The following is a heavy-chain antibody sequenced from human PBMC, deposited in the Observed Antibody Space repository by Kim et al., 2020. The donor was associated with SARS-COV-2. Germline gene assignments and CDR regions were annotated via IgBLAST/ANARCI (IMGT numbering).Heavy chain of an antibody. CDR1: GYSFKGFS. Sequence: ASVKVSCKTTGYSFKGFSIHWVRQAPGLGLEWVGRINPNTGASFLAEKFQGRVTMTRDTYINTAYMELRGLTSDDTAVYFWAMAQQSVVGYYPDYWGQGTLVTVSS. V-gene: IGHV1-2*06. CDR2: INPNTGAS. CDR3: AMAQQSVVGYYPDY. D-gene: IGHD3-3*01. J-gene: IGHJ4*02.